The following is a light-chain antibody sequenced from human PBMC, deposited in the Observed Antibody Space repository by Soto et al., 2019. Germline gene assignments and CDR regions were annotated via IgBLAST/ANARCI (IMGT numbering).Light chain of an antibody. V-gene: IGLV2-8*01. CDR1: SSDVGGYNY. CDR2: EVS. J-gene: IGLJ1*01. Sequence: QSALTQPPSASGSPGQSVTISCTGTSSDVGGYNYVSWYQQHPDKAPKLMIYEVSQRPSGVPDRFSGSKSDNTASLTVSGLQAEDEADYYCSSYAGSNKDVFGTGTKVTVL. CDR3: SSYAGSNKDV.